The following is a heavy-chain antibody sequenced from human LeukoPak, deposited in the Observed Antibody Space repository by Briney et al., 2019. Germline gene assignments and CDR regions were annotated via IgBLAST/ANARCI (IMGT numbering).Heavy chain of an antibody. Sequence: GGSLRLSCAASGFHLKNYYMTWVRQAPGKGLEWISYNSSNADKTYYADSVKGRFTIFRDTAKNSLYLQMDSLRFEDTAIYYCARDRGYCNNAFCPLDQWGQGTLVSVSS. V-gene: IGHV3-11*01. D-gene: IGHD2-8*01. J-gene: IGHJ4*02. CDR2: NSSNADKT. CDR3: ARDRGYCNNAFCPLDQ. CDR1: GFHLKNYY.